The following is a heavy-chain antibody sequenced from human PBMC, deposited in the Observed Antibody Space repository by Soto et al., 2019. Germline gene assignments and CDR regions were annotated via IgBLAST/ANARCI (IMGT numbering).Heavy chain of an antibody. V-gene: IGHV4-34*01. D-gene: IGHD3-22*01. CDR2: INHSGST. CDR1: GGSFSGYY. CDR3: AKDSSGCYP. J-gene: IGHJ5*02. Sequence: PSETLSLTCAVYGGSFSGYYWSWIRQPPGKGLEWIGEINHSGSTNYNPSLKSRVTISVDTSKNQFSLKLSSVTAADTAVYYCAKDSSGCYPWGQGTLVTVSS.